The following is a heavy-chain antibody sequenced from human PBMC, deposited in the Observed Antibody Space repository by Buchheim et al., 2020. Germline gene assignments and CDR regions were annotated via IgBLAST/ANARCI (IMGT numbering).Heavy chain of an antibody. CDR3: ARDSPSRASSNWYFDL. J-gene: IGHJ2*01. CDR1: GFTFSDYY. CDR2: ISSSGFTI. Sequence: QVQLVETGGDLVKPGGSLRLSCAASGFTFSDYYMSWIRQAPGKGLEWISYISSSGFTIYYADSVKGRFTISRDNAKNSLFLQMNSLRPEDTAVYYCARDSPSRASSNWYFDLWGRGTL. V-gene: IGHV3-11*01.